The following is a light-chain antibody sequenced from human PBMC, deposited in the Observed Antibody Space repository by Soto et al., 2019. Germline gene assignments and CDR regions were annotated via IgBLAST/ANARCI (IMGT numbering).Light chain of an antibody. V-gene: IGLV2-14*01. CDR1: SSDVGGYNY. J-gene: IGLJ3*02. CDR2: DVS. CDR3: SSYTSSSSWV. Sequence: QSALTQPASVSGSPGQSITISCTETSSDVGGYNYVSWYQQHPGKAPKLMIYDVSNRPSGVSNRFSGSKSGNTASLTISGLQAEDEADYYCSSYTSSSSWVFGGGTQLTVL.